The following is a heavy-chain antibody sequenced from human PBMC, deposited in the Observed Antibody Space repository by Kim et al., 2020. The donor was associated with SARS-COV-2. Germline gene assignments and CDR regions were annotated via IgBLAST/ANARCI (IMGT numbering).Heavy chain of an antibody. J-gene: IGHJ4*02. CDR1: GASFRNYY. Sequence: SETLSLTCSVYGASFRNYYSSWFRQPPGKGLEWIGEIHPSGSTSYNPSLQSRVTISIDSSKDDLSLKLTSVTAADTAVYFCAWGQDRAKAAYGGQGALVTVCS. V-gene: IGHV4-34*01. CDR3: AWGQDRAKAAY. D-gene: IGHD5-18*01. CDR2: IHPSGST.